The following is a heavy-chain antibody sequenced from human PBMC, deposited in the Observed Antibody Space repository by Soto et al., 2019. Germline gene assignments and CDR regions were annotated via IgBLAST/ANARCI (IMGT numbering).Heavy chain of an antibody. CDR2: VIPLFDTA. D-gene: IGHD5-18*01. CDR1: GGIFTNNA. J-gene: IGHJ6*02. Sequence: QVQLVQSGAEVKKPGSSVKVSCKVSGGIFTNNAISWVRQSPGQRLEWLGGVIPLFDTAYYAQIFRGRLRISADGATTTAYMELSGLTSADTAVYFCATGGHNDGYNFYHGMDVWGQGTTVTVS. CDR3: ATGGHNDGYNFYHGMDV. V-gene: IGHV1-69*01.